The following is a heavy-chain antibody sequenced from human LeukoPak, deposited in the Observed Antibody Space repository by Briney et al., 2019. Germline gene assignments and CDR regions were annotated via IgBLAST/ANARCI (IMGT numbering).Heavy chain of an antibody. D-gene: IGHD2-2*01. CDR2: IYHSGST. V-gene: IGHV4-38-2*02. CDR3: ARDGVVPAASFDY. CDR1: GYSISSGYY. Sequence: SETLSLTCTVSGYSISSGYYWGWIRQPPGKGLEWIGSIYHSGSTYYNPSLKSRVTISVDTSKNQFSLKLSSVTAAGTAVYYCARDGVVPAASFDYWGQGTLVTVSS. J-gene: IGHJ4*02.